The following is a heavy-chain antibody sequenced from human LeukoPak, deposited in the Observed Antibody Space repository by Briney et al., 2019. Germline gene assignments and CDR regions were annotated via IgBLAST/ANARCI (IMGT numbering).Heavy chain of an antibody. V-gene: IGHV3-53*01. J-gene: IGHJ1*01. CDR2: IYSVGST. Sequence: GWSLTLSCAASGWSVSRNYMSWVRQAPGKGLEWVSLIYSVGSTYYADSVKGRFTISRDNYKNTRYLQMNSLRAEDTAVYYCARDQYSSNWYVHHWGQGTLVTVS. CDR1: GWSVSRNY. CDR3: ARDQYSSNWYVHH. D-gene: IGHD6-19*01.